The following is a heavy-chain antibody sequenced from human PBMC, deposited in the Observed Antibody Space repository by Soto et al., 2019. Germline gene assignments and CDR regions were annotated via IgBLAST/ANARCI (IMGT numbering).Heavy chain of an antibody. CDR2: ISGFNGNT. D-gene: IGHD6-25*01. J-gene: IGHJ4*02. CDR1: GYTFNFYG. V-gene: IGHV1-18*01. Sequence: GASVKVSCKASGYTFNFYGITWVRQAPGQGLEWMGWISGFNGNTNYAADLQGRVAMTTDTSTSTVYMELRGLRSDDTAVYYCARSGVSSGHESPDFDSWGQGTLVTVSS. CDR3: ARSGVSSGHESPDFDS.